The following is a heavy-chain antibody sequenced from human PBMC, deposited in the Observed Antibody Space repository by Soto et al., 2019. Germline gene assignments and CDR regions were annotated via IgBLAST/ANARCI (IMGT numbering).Heavy chain of an antibody. Sequence: XSVKVSCKASGCTFTRYGISWVRQAPGQGLEWIGWIGAXNGNKXHAQKLTGRVXXTTDTYTXXDYTELRSLRSDDTAVYYCAGGSLEFGDGWFDPWGQGTLVTVSS. CDR2: IGAXNGNK. CDR1: GCTFTRYG. J-gene: IGHJ5*02. CDR3: AGGSLEFGDGWFDP. D-gene: IGHD3-10*01. V-gene: IGHV1-18*01.